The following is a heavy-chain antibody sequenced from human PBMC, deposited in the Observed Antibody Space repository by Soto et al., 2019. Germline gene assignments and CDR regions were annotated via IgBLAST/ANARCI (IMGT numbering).Heavy chain of an antibody. Sequence: GGSLRLSCAASGFTFSSYSMNWVRQAPGKGLEWVSSISSSSSYIYYADSVKGRFTISRDNAKNSLYLQMNSLRAEDTAVYYCAREQLVLGYYGMDVWGQGTTVTVSS. CDR3: AREQLVLGYYGMDV. V-gene: IGHV3-21*01. D-gene: IGHD6-13*01. CDR1: GFTFSSYS. J-gene: IGHJ6*02. CDR2: ISSSSSYI.